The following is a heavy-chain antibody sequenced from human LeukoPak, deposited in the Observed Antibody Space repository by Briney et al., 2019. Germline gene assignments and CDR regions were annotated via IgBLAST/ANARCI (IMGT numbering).Heavy chain of an antibody. Sequence: PSETLSLTCTVSGGSISSYYWSWIRQPPGKGLEWIGYIYYSGSTNYNPSLKSRVTISVDTSKNQFSLKLSSVTAADTAVYYCARLNDYVSAFDIWGQGTRVTVSS. CDR1: GGSISSYY. V-gene: IGHV4-59*08. J-gene: IGHJ3*02. D-gene: IGHD4-17*01. CDR3: ARLNDYVSAFDI. CDR2: IYYSGST.